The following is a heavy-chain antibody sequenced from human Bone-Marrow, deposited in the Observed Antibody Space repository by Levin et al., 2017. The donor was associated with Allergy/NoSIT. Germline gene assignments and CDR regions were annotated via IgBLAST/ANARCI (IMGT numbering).Heavy chain of an antibody. CDR3: AHTGRYSDSSAYFDF. D-gene: IGHD6-19*01. CDR2: IYWLDDK. Sequence: GSGPTLVKPTETLTVTCTFSGFSLKTNGVGVGWIRRPPGKALEWLGIIYWLDDKRYSPSLQSRLTITKDTSKNQVVLTMTNLEPVDTGTYYCAHTGRYSDSSAYFDFWGQGALVTVAS. J-gene: IGHJ4*02. CDR1: GFSLKTNGVG. V-gene: IGHV2-5*01.